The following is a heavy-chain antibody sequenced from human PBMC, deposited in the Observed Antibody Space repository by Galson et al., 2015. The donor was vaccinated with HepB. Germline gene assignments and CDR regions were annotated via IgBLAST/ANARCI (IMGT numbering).Heavy chain of an antibody. Sequence: SLRRSCAACGLSLRCYVMHCFRQAPGKGLEWVAVISYDGSNKYYADSVKGRFTISRDNSKNTLYLQMNSLRAEDTAVYYCAKAWRMVREFDYWGQGTLVTVSS. CDR1: GLSLRCYV. CDR2: ISYDGSNK. V-gene: IGHV3-30*18. J-gene: IGHJ4*02. D-gene: IGHD3-10*01. CDR3: AKAWRMVREFDY.